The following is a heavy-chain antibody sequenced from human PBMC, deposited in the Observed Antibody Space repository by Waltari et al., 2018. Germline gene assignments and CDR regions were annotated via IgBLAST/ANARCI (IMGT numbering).Heavy chain of an antibody. CDR3: AREGVILKITDRYFDM. V-gene: IGHV3-30*10. CDR2: ISYDGRNK. CDR1: GFSFSSHG. J-gene: IGHJ2*01. D-gene: IGHD3-9*01. Sequence: QVHLVESGGGVVQPGGSLRLSCAASGFSFSSHGVPWVRQAPGKGLQWVSVISYDGRNKYYTDSVKGRFTVSRDNSQNTLHLQMNSLAVEDTAVYYCAREGVILKITDRYFDMWGRGTLVTVSS.